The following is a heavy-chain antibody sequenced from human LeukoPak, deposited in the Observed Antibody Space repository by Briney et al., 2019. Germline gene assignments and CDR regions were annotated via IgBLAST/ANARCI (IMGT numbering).Heavy chain of an antibody. CDR3: ARRGTSSSWAHFDY. CDR1: GFTFSSYA. V-gene: IGHV3-7*05. J-gene: IGHJ4*02. D-gene: IGHD6-13*01. CDR2: IKQDGSEK. Sequence: GGSLRLSCAASGFTFSSYAMSWVRQAPGKGLEWVAKIKQDGSEKYYVDSVKGRFTISRDNAKNSLYLQMNSLGAEDTAVYYCARRGTSSSWAHFDYWGQGTLVTVSS.